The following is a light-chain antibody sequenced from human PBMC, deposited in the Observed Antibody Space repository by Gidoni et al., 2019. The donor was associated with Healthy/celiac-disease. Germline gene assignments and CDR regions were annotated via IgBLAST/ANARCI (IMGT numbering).Light chain of an antibody. J-gene: IGLJ3*02. CDR1: SANIGSNT. CDR2: INN. V-gene: IGLV1-44*01. CDR3: AAGDDSLNALV. Sequence: QSVLTQPPSASGTPGQRVTISCSGRSANIGSNTVNWYQQIPGTAPKLLIYINNQRPSGVPDRFSGSKSGTSASLAISGLQAEDEADYYCAAGDDSLNALVFGGGTKLTVL.